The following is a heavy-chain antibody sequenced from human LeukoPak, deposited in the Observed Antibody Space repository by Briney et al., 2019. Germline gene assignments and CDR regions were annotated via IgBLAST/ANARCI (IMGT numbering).Heavy chain of an antibody. Sequence: GGSLRLSCAASGFTFSDYWMHWVRQAPGKGLVWVSRINTDGSITNYADSVKGRFTISRDNAKNTLYLQMNSLRAEDTAVYYCAKDGGLWVSAHWGDSWGRGTLVTVSS. CDR2: INTDGSIT. J-gene: IGHJ4*02. CDR1: GFTFSDYW. V-gene: IGHV3-74*01. D-gene: IGHD7-27*01. CDR3: AKDGGLWVSAHWGDS.